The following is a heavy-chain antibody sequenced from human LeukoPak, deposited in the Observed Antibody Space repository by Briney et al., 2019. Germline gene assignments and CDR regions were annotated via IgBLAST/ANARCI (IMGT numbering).Heavy chain of an antibody. Sequence: GASVKVSCKASGYTFTSYDINWVRQATGQGLEWMGWMNPNSGNTGYAQKFQGRVTMTRNTSISTAYMELSSLRSEDTAVYYCARSFRDILTGYYYYYYYGMDVWGQGTTVTVSS. CDR3: ARSFRDILTGYYYYYYYGMDV. V-gene: IGHV1-8*01. J-gene: IGHJ6*02. CDR1: GYTFTSYD. CDR2: MNPNSGNT. D-gene: IGHD3-9*01.